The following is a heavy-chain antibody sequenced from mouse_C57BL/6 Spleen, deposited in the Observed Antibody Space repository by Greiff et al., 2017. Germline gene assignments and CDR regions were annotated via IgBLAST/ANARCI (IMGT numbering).Heavy chain of an antibody. CDR2: ISSGSSTI. Sequence: EVKLQESGGGLVKPGGSLKLSCAASGFTFSDYGMHWVRQAPEKGLEWVAYISSGSSTIYYADTVKGRFTISRDNAKNTLFLQMTSLRSEDTAMYYCAAAQATSAMDYWGQGTSVTVSS. CDR3: AAAQATSAMDY. V-gene: IGHV5-17*01. CDR1: GFTFSDYG. J-gene: IGHJ4*01. D-gene: IGHD3-2*02.